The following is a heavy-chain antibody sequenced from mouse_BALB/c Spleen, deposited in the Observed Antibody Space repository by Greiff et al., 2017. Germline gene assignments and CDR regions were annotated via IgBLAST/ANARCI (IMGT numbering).Heavy chain of an antibody. J-gene: IGHJ4*01. CDR3: ARAHGYDYAMDY. D-gene: IGHD2-14*01. Sequence: VLLVESGPGLVAPSQSLSITCTVSGFSLTSDGVHWVRQPPGKGLEWLGVIWAGGSTNYNSALMSRLSISKDNSKSQVFLKMNSLQTDDTAMYYCARAHGYDYAMDYWGQGTSVTVAS. V-gene: IGHV2-9*02. CDR1: GFSLTSDG. CDR2: IWAGGST.